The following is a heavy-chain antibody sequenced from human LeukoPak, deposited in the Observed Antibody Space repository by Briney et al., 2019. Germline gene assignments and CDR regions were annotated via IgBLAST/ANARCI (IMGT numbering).Heavy chain of an antibody. CDR3: ARDPYDILTGFIFDY. V-gene: IGHV3-15*01. J-gene: IGHJ4*02. CDR2: IKSKTDGGTT. CDR1: AFTFSNAW. Sequence: GGSLRLSCAASAFTFSNAWMSWVRQAPGKGLEWVGRIKSKTDGGTTDYAAPVKGRFTISRDDSKNTLYLQMNSLRAEDTAVYYCARDPYDILTGFIFDYWGQGTLVTVSS. D-gene: IGHD3-9*01.